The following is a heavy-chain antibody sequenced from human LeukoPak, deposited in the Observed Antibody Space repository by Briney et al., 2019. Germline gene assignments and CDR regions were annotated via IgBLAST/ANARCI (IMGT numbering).Heavy chain of an antibody. J-gene: IGHJ3*02. CDR2: IYTSGST. Sequence: SETLSLTCTVSGGPISSYYWSWIRQPAGKGLEWIGRIYTSGSTNYNPSLKSRVTMSVDTSKNQFSLKLSSVTAADTAVYYCARGSIFGVVIMVGGAFDIWGQGTMVTVSS. D-gene: IGHD3-3*01. CDR1: GGPISSYY. V-gene: IGHV4-4*07. CDR3: ARGSIFGVVIMVGGAFDI.